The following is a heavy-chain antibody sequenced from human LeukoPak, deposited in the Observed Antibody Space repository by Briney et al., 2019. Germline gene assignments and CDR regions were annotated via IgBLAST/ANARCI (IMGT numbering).Heavy chain of an antibody. Sequence: SETLSLTCTVSGGSISSYYWSWIRQPAGMGLEWIGRIYTSGSTNYNPSLKSRVTISVDKSKNQFSLKLSSVTAADTAVYYCASQWAYDRYFGLWGRGTLVTVSS. J-gene: IGHJ2*01. V-gene: IGHV4-4*07. CDR1: GGSISSYY. CDR3: ASQWAYDRYFGL. D-gene: IGHD3-22*01. CDR2: IYTSGST.